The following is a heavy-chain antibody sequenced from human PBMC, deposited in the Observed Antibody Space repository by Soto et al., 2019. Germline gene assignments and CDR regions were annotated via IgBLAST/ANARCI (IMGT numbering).Heavy chain of an antibody. CDR3: AWGHTGLDY. J-gene: IGHJ4*02. Sequence: QVQLVESGGGMVKPGGSLRLSWAGSGFTFSDYYISWIRQVPGKGLEWVSYISSSSSYTNYADSVKGRFTISRDNAKISLYLQRNILRAEDPAVYYCAWGHTGLDYWGQGTRVIVSS. CDR2: ISSSSSYT. CDR1: GFTFSDYY. D-gene: IGHD7-27*01. V-gene: IGHV3-11*06.